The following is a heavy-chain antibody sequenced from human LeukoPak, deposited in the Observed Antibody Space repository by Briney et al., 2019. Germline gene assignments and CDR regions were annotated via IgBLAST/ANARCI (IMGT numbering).Heavy chain of an antibody. J-gene: IGHJ6*02. CDR2: INHSGST. CDR3: ARGLGVVVPAALNYGMDV. V-gene: IGHV4-34*01. Sequence: SETLSLTCAVYGGSFSGYYWSWIRQPPGKGLEWIGEINHSGSTNCNPSLKSRVTISVDTSKNQFSLKLSSVTAADTAVYYCARGLGVVVPAALNYGMDVWGQGTTVTVSS. D-gene: IGHD2-2*01. CDR1: GGSFSGYY.